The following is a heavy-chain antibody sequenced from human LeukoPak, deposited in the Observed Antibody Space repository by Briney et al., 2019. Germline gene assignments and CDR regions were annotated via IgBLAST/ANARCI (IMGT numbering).Heavy chain of an antibody. CDR2: ISGSGGST. D-gene: IGHD2-21*01. J-gene: IGHJ5*02. V-gene: IGHV3-23*01. CDR1: GFTFSSYA. Sequence: GGSLRLSCAASGFTFSSYAMSWVRQAPGKGLEWVSAISGSGGSTYYADSVKGRFTISRDNSKNTLYLQMNSLRAEDTAVYYCAKHKESQGYSPNWFDPWGQGTLVTVSS. CDR3: AKHKESQGYSPNWFDP.